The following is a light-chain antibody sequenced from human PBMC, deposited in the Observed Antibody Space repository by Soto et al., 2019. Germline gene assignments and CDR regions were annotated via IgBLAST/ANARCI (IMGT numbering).Light chain of an antibody. CDR3: QQSYSTPPLT. Sequence: DIQMTQAASSLSASVGDRVTITCRASQSISSYLNWYQQKPGKAPKLLIYAASSLQSGVPSRFSGSGSGTDFTLTITSLQPADFATYYCQQSYSTPPLTFGGGTKVEIK. V-gene: IGKV1-39*01. J-gene: IGKJ4*01. CDR1: QSISSY. CDR2: AAS.